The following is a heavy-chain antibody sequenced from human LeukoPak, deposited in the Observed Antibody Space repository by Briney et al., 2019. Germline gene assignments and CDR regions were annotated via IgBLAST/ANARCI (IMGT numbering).Heavy chain of an antibody. Sequence: SVTVSCTASGGTFTSYAISWVRQAPGQGLEWMGGIIPIFGTANYAQKFQGRVTITADESTSTAYTELSSLRSEDTAVYYCARARPTITMVRGVIITSYYMDVWGKGTTVTISS. J-gene: IGHJ6*03. CDR1: GGTFTSYA. V-gene: IGHV1-69*13. CDR3: ARARPTITMVRGVIITSYYMDV. D-gene: IGHD3-10*01. CDR2: IIPIFGTA.